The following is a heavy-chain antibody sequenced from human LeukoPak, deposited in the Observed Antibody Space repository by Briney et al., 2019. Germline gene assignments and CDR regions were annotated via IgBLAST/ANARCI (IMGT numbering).Heavy chain of an antibody. CDR2: ISYDGSNK. D-gene: IGHD2-15*01. V-gene: IGHV3-30-3*01. CDR3: ARRGSEAYFDY. CDR1: GFTFSSYA. Sequence: GSLRLSCAASGFTFSSYAMHWVRQAPGKGLEWVAVISYDGSNKYYADSVKGRFTIPRDNSKNTLYLQMNSLRAEDTAVYYCARRGSEAYFDYWGQGTLVTVSS. J-gene: IGHJ4*02.